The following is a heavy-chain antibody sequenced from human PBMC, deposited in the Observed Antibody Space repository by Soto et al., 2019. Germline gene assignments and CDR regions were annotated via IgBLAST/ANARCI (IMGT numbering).Heavy chain of an antibody. Sequence: GGSLRLSCAASGFTFSSYAMSWVRQAPGKGLEWVSAISGSGGSTYYADSVKGRFTISRDNSKNTLYLQMNSLRAEDTAVYYCAQAPAYSSGWYAWGQGTLVTVSS. J-gene: IGHJ5*02. V-gene: IGHV3-23*01. CDR2: ISGSGGST. CDR3: AQAPAYSSGWYA. CDR1: GFTFSSYA. D-gene: IGHD6-19*01.